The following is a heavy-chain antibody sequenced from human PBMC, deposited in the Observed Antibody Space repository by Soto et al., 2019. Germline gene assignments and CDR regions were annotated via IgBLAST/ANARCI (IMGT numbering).Heavy chain of an antibody. CDR3: ARDKAYGLDV. CDR2: INGDGITR. Sequence: EVQLVESGGGLVQPGGSLRLSCAASEFAFNTYWMHWVRQVPGKGLEWVSRINGDGITRTYADSVKGRFTISRDNAENSLYLQMNSLRAEGTAVYYCARDKAYGLDVWGQGTTVTVSS. J-gene: IGHJ6*02. V-gene: IGHV3-74*01. CDR1: EFAFNTYW.